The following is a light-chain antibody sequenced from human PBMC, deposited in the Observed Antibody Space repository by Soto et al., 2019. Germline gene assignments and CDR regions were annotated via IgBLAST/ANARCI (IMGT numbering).Light chain of an antibody. Sequence: ILMPQSPATLSLSPGERATLSCRARQSVGSSYLAWYQQKPGQAPRLLIYAASSRATGIPDRFSGSGSGTDFTLTIRSREPEDFAIYYCQQRANWPLTTFGHGTRVEIK. CDR1: QSVGSSY. J-gene: IGKJ5*01. CDR2: AAS. CDR3: QQRANWPLTT. V-gene: IGKV3D-20*02.